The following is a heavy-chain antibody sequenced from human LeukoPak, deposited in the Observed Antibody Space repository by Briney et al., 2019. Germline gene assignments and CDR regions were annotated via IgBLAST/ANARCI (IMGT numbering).Heavy chain of an antibody. Sequence: GESLKISCRGSGYSFPVYWIAWVRQMPGKGLEWMGIIYPDDSDTRYSPSFQGQVTISADKSFSTAYLQWSSLKASDTAIYYCARRYWGLGTNYFDYWGQGTQVTVSS. J-gene: IGHJ4*02. V-gene: IGHV5-51*01. CDR1: GYSFPVYW. D-gene: IGHD7-27*01. CDR2: IYPDDSDT. CDR3: ARRYWGLGTNYFDY.